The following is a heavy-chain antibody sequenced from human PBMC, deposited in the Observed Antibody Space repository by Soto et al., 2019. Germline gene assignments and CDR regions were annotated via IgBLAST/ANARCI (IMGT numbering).Heavy chain of an antibody. CDR3: VRVGLRWYFDF. Sequence: QVQLQESGPGLVKPSGTLSLTCDVSRGSINSGHWWSWVRQPPWKGMEWVGHIHRRGATNYTPSLRRRVAITLDESNDQFSLKLSSVTAADTAVYYCVRVGLRWYFDFWGRGTLVTVSS. CDR2: IHRRGAT. CDR1: RGSINSGHW. J-gene: IGHJ2*01. V-gene: IGHV4-4*02. D-gene: IGHD3-16*01.